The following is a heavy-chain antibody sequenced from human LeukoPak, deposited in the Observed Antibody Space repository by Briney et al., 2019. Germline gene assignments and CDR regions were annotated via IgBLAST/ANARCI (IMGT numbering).Heavy chain of an antibody. CDR1: GFTFSSYA. J-gene: IGHJ4*02. D-gene: IGHD3-22*01. CDR2: ISGSGGST. CDR3: AKVPSSGWLLLRGRPFDY. V-gene: IGHV3-23*01. Sequence: GGSLRLSCAAPGFTFSSYAMSWVRQAPGKGLEWVSAISGSGGSTYYADSVKGRFTISRDNSKNTLYLQMNSLRAEDTAVYYCAKVPSSGWLLLRGRPFDYWGQGTLVTVSS.